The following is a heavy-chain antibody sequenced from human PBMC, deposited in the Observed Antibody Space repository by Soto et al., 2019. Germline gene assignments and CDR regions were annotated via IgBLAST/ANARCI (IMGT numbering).Heavy chain of an antibody. CDR3: ATGGLNYYYMDV. V-gene: IGHV1-24*01. CDR1: GYTLTELS. J-gene: IGHJ6*03. D-gene: IGHD2-21*02. Sequence: ASVKVSCKVSGYTLTELSMHWVRQAPGKGLEWMGGFDPEDGETIYAQKFQGRVTMTEDTSTDTAYMELSSLRSEDTAVYYCATGGLNYYYMDVWGKGTTVTVSS. CDR2: FDPEDGET.